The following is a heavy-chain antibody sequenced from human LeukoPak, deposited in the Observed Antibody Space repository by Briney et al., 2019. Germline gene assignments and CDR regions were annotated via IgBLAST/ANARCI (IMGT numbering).Heavy chain of an antibody. J-gene: IGHJ3*02. D-gene: IGHD6-19*01. CDR2: ISGSGGST. CDR1: GFTFSSYA. CDR3: AKDWDSSGWYSAFDI. V-gene: IGHV3-23*01. Sequence: GGSLRLSCAVSGFTFSSYAMSWVRQAPGKGLEWVSAISGSGGSTYYADSVKGRFTISRDNSKNTLYLQMNSLRAEDTAVYYCAKDWDSSGWYSAFDIWGQGTMVTVSS.